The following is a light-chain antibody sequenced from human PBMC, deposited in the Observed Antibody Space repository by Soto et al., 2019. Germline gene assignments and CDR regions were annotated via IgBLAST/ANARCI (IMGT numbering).Light chain of an antibody. V-gene: IGLV1-44*01. J-gene: IGLJ1*01. CDR1: RSNIGSNT. CDR2: SNN. Sequence: HSVLTQPPSASGTPGQRVTISCSGSRSNIGSNTVNWYQQLPGSAPKLLIYSNNQRPSGVPDRFSGSRSGNTASLTISGLQAEDEGDYYCSVYTRTSTYVFGTGTKVTVL. CDR3: SVYTRTSTYV.